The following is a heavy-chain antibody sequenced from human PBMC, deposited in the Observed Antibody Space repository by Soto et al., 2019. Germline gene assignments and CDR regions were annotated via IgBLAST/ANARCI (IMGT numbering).Heavy chain of an antibody. Sequence: PGGSLRLSCAASGFTFSRFGMNWVRQAPGKGLEWLSYISGGSGTIYYADSVRGRFTISRDNAKNSLYLQMNSLRAEDTAVYYCAIMAVGSSSRNWFDPWGQGTLVTVSS. CDR1: GFTFSRFG. D-gene: IGHD6-13*01. J-gene: IGHJ5*02. V-gene: IGHV3-48*01. CDR3: AIMAVGSSSRNWFDP. CDR2: ISGGSGTI.